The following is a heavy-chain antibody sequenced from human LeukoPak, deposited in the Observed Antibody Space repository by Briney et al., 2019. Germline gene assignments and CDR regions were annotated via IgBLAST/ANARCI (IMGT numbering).Heavy chain of an antibody. J-gene: IGHJ4*02. V-gene: IGHV3-66*01. CDR3: AKVLKWGYSYGPGY. D-gene: IGHD5-18*01. CDR1: GFTVSSNY. CDR2: IYSGGST. Sequence: GGSLRLSCAASGFTVSSNYMSWVRQAPGKGLEWVSVIYSGGSTYYADSVKGRFTISRDNSKNTLYLQMNSLRAEDTAVYYCAKVLKWGYSYGPGYWGQGTLVTVSS.